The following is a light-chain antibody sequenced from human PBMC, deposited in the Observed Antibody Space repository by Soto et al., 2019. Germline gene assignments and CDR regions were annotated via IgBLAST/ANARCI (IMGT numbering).Light chain of an antibody. J-gene: IGLJ2*01. CDR2: DVN. CDR3: TSWTTITTMI. Sequence: QSALTQPASVSGSPGQSITISCTGTSSDIGAYNFVSWYQQHPGKAPKLMLYDVNIRPSGVSNRVSGSKSGNTASLTISGLQAEDEADYYCTSWTTITTMIFGGGTKLTVL. CDR1: SSDIGAYNF. V-gene: IGLV2-14*03.